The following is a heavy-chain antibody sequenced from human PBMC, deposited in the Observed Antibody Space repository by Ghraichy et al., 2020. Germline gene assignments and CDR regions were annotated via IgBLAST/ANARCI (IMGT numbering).Heavy chain of an antibody. CDR2: MNPNSGNT. CDR1: GYTFTSYD. Sequence: ASVKVSCKASGYTFTSYDINWVRQATGQGLEWMGWMNPNSGNTGYAQKFQGRVTMTRNTSISTAYMELSSLRSEDTAVYYCARDPYDFWSGYRNYYYGMDVWGQGTTVTVSS. J-gene: IGHJ6*02. D-gene: IGHD3-3*01. V-gene: IGHV1-8*01. CDR3: ARDPYDFWSGYRNYYYGMDV.